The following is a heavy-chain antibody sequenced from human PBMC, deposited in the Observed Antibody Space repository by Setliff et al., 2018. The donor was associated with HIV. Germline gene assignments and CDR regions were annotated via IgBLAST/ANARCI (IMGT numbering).Heavy chain of an antibody. CDR3: AGPRGDEAFDI. Sequence: SVKVSCKASGGTSSTHAMNWVRQAPGQGLEWMGQIISILEITDYAQKFQGRLTITADEPTNTIYMEMSGLRSEDTAVYYCAGPRGDEAFDIWGQGTMVTVSS. J-gene: IGHJ3*02. D-gene: IGHD3-10*01. CDR1: GGTSSTHA. V-gene: IGHV1-69*10. CDR2: IISILEIT.